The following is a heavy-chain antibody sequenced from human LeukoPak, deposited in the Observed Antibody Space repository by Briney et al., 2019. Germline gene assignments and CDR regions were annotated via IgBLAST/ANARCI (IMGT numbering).Heavy chain of an antibody. V-gene: IGHV3-23*01. J-gene: IGHJ4*02. Sequence: PGGSLRLSCAASGFTFSSYAMSWVRQAPGKGLEWVSSLSVSGGSTYYADSVKGRFTISRDNSKNTLYLQMNSLRAEDTAIYYCASVVVPALYLDYWGQGTLVTVSS. CDR3: ASVVVPALYLDY. CDR1: GFTFSSYA. CDR2: LSVSGGST. D-gene: IGHD2-2*01.